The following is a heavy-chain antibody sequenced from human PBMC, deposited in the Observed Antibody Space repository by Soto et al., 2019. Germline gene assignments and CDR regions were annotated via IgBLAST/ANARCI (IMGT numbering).Heavy chain of an antibody. V-gene: IGHV3-23*01. D-gene: IGHD3-10*01. CDR1: GFSLGTYA. Sequence: EVQLLQSGGGLVQPGGSLRLSCAVSGFSLGTYAMSWVRQAPGKGLEWVSSINGSEDRTFYVDSVKGRFTISRDNSKNTLYLQMNSLRAEDTALYDCLKARQGGGIVMVLDYWSQGTLVTVSS. CDR3: LKARQGGGIVMVLDY. J-gene: IGHJ4*02. CDR2: INGSEDRT.